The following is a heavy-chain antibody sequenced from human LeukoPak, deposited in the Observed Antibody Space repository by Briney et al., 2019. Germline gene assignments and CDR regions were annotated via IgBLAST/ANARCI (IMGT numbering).Heavy chain of an antibody. CDR3: AKPFSFGSDSSYQAFDS. Sequence: GGSLRLSCAASGFSFSDYYMSWIRQAPGKGLEWVSSFDTLDGLTNYAESVKGRFTISRDNSKNTLYLQMNSLTAEDTAVYYCAKPFSFGSDSSYQAFDSWGQGTLVTVSS. J-gene: IGHJ4*02. V-gene: IGHV3-11*03. D-gene: IGHD3-10*01. CDR1: GFSFSDYY. CDR2: FDTLDGLT.